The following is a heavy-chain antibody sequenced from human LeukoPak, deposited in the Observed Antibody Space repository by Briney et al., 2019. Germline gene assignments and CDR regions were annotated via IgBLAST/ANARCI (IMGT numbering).Heavy chain of an antibody. V-gene: IGHV3-33*01. J-gene: IGHJ3*02. CDR3: ARESDSSGFGAFDI. Sequence: PGGSLRLSCAASGFPFSTYGMHWVRQAPGKGLEWVAVIWSDGSNKYYADSVRGRFTISRDNPKNTLYLQMNSLRAEDTAVYYCARESDSSGFGAFDIWGQGTIVPVSS. D-gene: IGHD3-22*01. CDR2: IWSDGSNK. CDR1: GFPFSTYG.